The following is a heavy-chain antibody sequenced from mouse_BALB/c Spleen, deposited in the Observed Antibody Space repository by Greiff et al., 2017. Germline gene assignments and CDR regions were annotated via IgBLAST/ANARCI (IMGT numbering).Heavy chain of an antibody. Sequence: QVQLKQSGPGLVAPSQSLSITCTVSGFSLSRYSVHWVRQPPGKGLEWLGMIWGGGSTDYNSALKSRLSISKDNSKSQVFLKMNSLQTDDTAMYYCARGGTTVVAAPYAMDYWGQGTSVTVSS. CDR1: GFSLSRYS. V-gene: IGHV2-6-4*01. J-gene: IGHJ4*01. CDR2: IWGGGST. CDR3: ARGGTTVVAAPYAMDY. D-gene: IGHD1-1*01.